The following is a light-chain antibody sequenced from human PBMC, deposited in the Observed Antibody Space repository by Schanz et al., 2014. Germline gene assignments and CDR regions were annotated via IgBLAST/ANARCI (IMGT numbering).Light chain of an antibody. V-gene: IGLV2-23*01. Sequence: QSALTQPASVSGSPGQSVTISCTGISSDVGSYKLVSWYQQHPGKAPKLMIYEATKRPSGVRDRFSGSKSGNTASLTISGLQAEDEADYYCCSYAGSSWVFGGGTKLTVL. CDR3: CSYAGSSWV. CDR2: EAT. CDR1: SSDVGSYKL. J-gene: IGLJ3*02.